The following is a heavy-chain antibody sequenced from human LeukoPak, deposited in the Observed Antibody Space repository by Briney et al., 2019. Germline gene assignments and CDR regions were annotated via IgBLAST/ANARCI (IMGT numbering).Heavy chain of an antibody. Sequence: GGSLRLSCAASGFTCSSYSMNWVRQAPGKGLEWGSYISSSSSTIYYADSVKGRFTISRDNAKNSLYLQMNSLRAEDTAVYSCARESDIVVVPAALDYWGQGTLVTVSS. J-gene: IGHJ4*02. CDR1: GFTCSSYS. V-gene: IGHV3-48*01. D-gene: IGHD2-2*01. CDR3: ARESDIVVVPAALDY. CDR2: ISSSSSTI.